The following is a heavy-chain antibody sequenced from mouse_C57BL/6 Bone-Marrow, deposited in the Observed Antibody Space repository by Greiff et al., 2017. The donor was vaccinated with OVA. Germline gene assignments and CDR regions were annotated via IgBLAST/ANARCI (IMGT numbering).Heavy chain of an antibody. CDR2: IYPGSGST. Sequence: QVQLQQPGAELVKPGASVKMSCKASCYTFPSYWLTWVKPRPGQGLEWIGDIYPGSGSTNYNEKFKSKATLTVDTSSSTAYMQLSSLTSEDSAVYYCARRPLRGSAMDYWGQGTSVTVSS. CDR3: ARRPLRGSAMDY. CDR1: CYTFPSYW. J-gene: IGHJ4*01. V-gene: IGHV1-55*01.